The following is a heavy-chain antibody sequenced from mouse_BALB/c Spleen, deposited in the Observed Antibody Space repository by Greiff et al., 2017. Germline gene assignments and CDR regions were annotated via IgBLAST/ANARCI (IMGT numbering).Heavy chain of an antibody. J-gene: IGHJ2*01. V-gene: IGHV5-15*02. CDR1: GFTFSDYG. CDR3: ARAGGSSPYYFDY. D-gene: IGHD1-1*01. Sequence: EVQLVESGGGLVQPGGSRKLSCAASGFTFSDYGMAWVRQAPGKGPEWVAFISNLAYSIYYADTVTGRFTISRENAKNTLYLEMSSLRSEDTAMYYCARAGGSSPYYFDYWGQGTTLTVSS. CDR2: ISNLAYSI.